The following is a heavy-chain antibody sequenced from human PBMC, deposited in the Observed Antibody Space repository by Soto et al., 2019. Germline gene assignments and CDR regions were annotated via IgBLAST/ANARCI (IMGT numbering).Heavy chain of an antibody. Sequence: GASVKVSCKASGYTFTSYDINWVRQATGQGLEWMGWMNPNSGNTGYAQKFQGRVTMTRNTSISTAYMELSSLRSEDTAVYYCAKDNWNYVGGANWFDPWGQGTLVTVSS. V-gene: IGHV1-8*01. CDR1: GYTFTSYD. CDR2: MNPNSGNT. D-gene: IGHD1-7*01. CDR3: AKDNWNYVGGANWFDP. J-gene: IGHJ5*02.